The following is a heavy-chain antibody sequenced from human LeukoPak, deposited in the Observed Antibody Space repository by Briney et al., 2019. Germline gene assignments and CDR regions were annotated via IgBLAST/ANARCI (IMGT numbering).Heavy chain of an antibody. J-gene: IGHJ4*02. Sequence: QAGGSLRLSCAASEFTFSSYWMHWVRQAPGKGLVWVSRINSDGYSISYADSVKGRFTISRDNAKNTLYLQMNSLRAEDTAVYYCAKDVGVEVVIAIPSLDYWGQGALVTVSS. CDR1: EFTFSSYW. D-gene: IGHD2-21*01. V-gene: IGHV3-74*01. CDR3: AKDVGVEVVIAIPSLDY. CDR2: INSDGYSI.